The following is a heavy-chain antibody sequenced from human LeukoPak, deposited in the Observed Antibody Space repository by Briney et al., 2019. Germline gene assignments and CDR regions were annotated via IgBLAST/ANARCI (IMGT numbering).Heavy chain of an antibody. J-gene: IGHJ4*02. CDR2: ISAYNGNT. Sequence: ASVKVSCKASGYTFTSYGISWVRQAPGQGLEWMGWISAYNGNTNYAQKLQGRVTMTTDTSTSTAYMELRSLRSEDTAVYYCARGMYCSGGSCYSIFDYWGQGTLVTVSS. CDR1: GYTFTSYG. V-gene: IGHV1-18*01. CDR3: ARGMYCSGGSCYSIFDY. D-gene: IGHD2-15*01.